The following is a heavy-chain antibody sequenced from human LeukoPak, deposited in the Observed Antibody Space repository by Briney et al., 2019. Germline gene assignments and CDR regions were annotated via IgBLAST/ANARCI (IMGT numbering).Heavy chain of an antibody. V-gene: IGHV1-18*01. D-gene: IGHD5-12*01. Sequence: ASVKVSCKASGYTFTTYGLSWVRQAPGQGLEWMGWISTYNGNTHYAQKLQGRVTMTTDTSTSTAYMELRSLRSDDTAVYYCAREGVRSGYAAAFDIWGQGTMVTVSS. J-gene: IGHJ3*02. CDR2: ISTYNGNT. CDR3: AREGVRSGYAAAFDI. CDR1: GYTFTTYG.